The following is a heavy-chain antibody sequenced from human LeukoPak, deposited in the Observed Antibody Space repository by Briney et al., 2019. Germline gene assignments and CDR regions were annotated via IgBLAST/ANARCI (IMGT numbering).Heavy chain of an antibody. J-gene: IGHJ5*02. CDR2: IYYSGST. Sequence: SETLSLTCTVSGGSISSDNYYWGWIRQPPGKGLEWIGSIYYSGSTNYNPSLKSRVTISVDTSKNQFSLKLSSVTAADTAVYYCAREFYGDNWFDPWGQGTLVTVSS. CDR1: GGSISSDNYY. CDR3: AREFYGDNWFDP. V-gene: IGHV4-39*07. D-gene: IGHD4/OR15-4a*01.